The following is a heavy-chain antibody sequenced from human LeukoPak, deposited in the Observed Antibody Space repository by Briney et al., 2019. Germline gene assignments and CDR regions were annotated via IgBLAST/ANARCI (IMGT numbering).Heavy chain of an antibody. J-gene: IGHJ4*02. Sequence: ASVKVSCKASGYTFTSYYMHWVRQAPGQGLEWMGWIDPNSGGPNYAQKLQGRVTMTRDTSISTAYMELSGLGSDDTAVYYCARALSGSYYPHWGQGTLVTVSS. CDR2: IDPNSGGP. CDR3: ARALSGSYYPH. D-gene: IGHD6-13*01. CDR1: GYTFTSYY. V-gene: IGHV1-2*02.